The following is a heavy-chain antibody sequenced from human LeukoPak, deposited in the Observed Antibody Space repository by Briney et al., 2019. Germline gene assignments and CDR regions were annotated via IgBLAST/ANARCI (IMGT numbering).Heavy chain of an antibody. CDR2: IYAGGST. V-gene: IGHV3-66*01. CDR1: GFTVATSY. CDR3: ARDFPRRNQWHTAGHFDY. J-gene: IGHJ4*02. Sequence: GGSLRLSCAASGFTVATSYMTWVRQAPGKGLEWVSVIYAGGSTYYTDSVKGRFTTSRDNSNNTVYLQMNSLRAEDTAVYYCARDFPRRNQWHTAGHFDYWGQGILVTVSS. D-gene: IGHD6-19*01.